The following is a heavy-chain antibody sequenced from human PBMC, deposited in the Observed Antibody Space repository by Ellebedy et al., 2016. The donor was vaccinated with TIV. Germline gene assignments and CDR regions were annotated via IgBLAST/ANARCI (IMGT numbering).Heavy chain of an antibody. J-gene: IGHJ4*02. V-gene: IGHV3-74*03. Sequence: GESLKISCEASGFTFSSYWMHWVRQAPGKGLVWVSRITTDGEMYADSVKGRFTISRDNAKNSLYLQMNSLRAEDTAVYYCARDRSFYYFDYWGQGTLVTVSS. CDR2: ITTDGE. CDR1: GFTFSSYW. CDR3: ARDRSFYYFDY.